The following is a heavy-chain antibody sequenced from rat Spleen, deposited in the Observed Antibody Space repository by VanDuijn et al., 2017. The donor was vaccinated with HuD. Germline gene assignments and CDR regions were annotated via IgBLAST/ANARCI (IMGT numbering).Heavy chain of an antibody. CDR3: TRTYGGYTSHWFAY. CDR2: ISTGGNT. D-gene: IGHD1-11*01. V-gene: IGHV2-47*01. J-gene: IGHJ3*01. Sequence: QVQLKESGPGLVQPSQTLSLTCTVSGLSLTSNSVSWIRQPPGKGLEWMGVISTGGNTYYNSALKSRLSISRDTSTSQVFLKMNSLQTEDTAIYFCTRTYGGYTSHWFAYWGQGTLVTVSS. CDR1: GLSLTSNS.